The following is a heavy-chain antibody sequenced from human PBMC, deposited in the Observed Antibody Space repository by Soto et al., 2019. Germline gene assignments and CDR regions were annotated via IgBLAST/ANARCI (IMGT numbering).Heavy chain of an antibody. J-gene: IGHJ4*02. Sequence: SETLSLTCTVSGGSISSSSYYWGWIRQPPGKGLEWIGSIYYSGSTYYNPSLKSRVTISVDTSKNQFSLKLSSVTAADTAVYYCAHPGEDSSGYYYFGFDYWGQGTLVTVSS. CDR2: IYYSGST. D-gene: IGHD3-22*01. CDR1: GGSISSSSYY. V-gene: IGHV4-39*01. CDR3: AHPGEDSSGYYYFGFDY.